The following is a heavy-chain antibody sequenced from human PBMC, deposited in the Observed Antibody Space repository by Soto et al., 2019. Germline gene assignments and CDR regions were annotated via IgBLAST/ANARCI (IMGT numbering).Heavy chain of an antibody. Sequence: SETLSPTCSVSGDSISTVDYFWAWIRQPPGQALEYIGYIYKSTTTSYNPSFESRVAISLDTSKSQFSLTVTSVTAADTAVYFCARGRYCLTGRCFPNWFDSWGQGTLVTVS. D-gene: IGHD2-15*01. CDR2: IYKSTTT. CDR3: ARGRYCLTGRCFPNWFDS. J-gene: IGHJ5*01. V-gene: IGHV4-30-4*01. CDR1: GDSISTVDYF.